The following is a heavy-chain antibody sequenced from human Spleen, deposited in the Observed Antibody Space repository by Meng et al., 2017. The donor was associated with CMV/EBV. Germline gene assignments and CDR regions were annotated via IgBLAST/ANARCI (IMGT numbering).Heavy chain of an antibody. D-gene: IGHD3-16*01. Sequence: GESLKISCAASGFSFTTYTINWVRQAPGKGLEWLSSISGSSTYIYYADSVKGRFTISRDNAKNSLYLQMNSLRAEDTAVYYCASLGGRGCWGQGTLVTVSS. CDR1: GFSFTTYT. CDR2: ISGSSTYI. J-gene: IGHJ4*02. CDR3: ASLGGRGC. V-gene: IGHV3-21*01.